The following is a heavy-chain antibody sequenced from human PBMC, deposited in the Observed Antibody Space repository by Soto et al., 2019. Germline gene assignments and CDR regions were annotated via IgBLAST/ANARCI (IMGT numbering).Heavy chain of an antibody. D-gene: IGHD3-16*01. Sequence: ASVKVSCKASGHTFTGYYMHWVRLAPGQGLQWMGWISPNSGDTNYAQKFQGRVTMTRDTSISTVYMELSRLRSDDTAVYFCARSRPYSGPLGKSYYYGMDVWGQGTTVTVSS. J-gene: IGHJ6*02. CDR2: ISPNSGDT. CDR3: ARSRPYSGPLGKSYYYGMDV. V-gene: IGHV1-2*02. CDR1: GHTFTGYY.